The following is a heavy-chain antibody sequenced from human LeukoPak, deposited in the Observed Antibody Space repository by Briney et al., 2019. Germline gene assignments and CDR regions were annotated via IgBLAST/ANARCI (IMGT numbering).Heavy chain of an antibody. CDR2: ITTSGNII. J-gene: IGHJ4*02. CDR1: GFTFSSYE. CDR3: ARLKGSSWYYFDY. Sequence: PGGSLRLSCVASGFTFSSYEMNWVRQAPGKGLEWISYITTSGNIIFYADSVRGRFTISRDNAKNSLYLQMNSLRADDTAVYYCARLKGSSWYYFDYRGQGTLVTVSA. D-gene: IGHD6-13*01. V-gene: IGHV3-48*03.